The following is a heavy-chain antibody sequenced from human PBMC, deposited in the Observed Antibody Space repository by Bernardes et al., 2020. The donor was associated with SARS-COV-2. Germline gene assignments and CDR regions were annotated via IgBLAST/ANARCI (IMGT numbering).Heavy chain of an antibody. D-gene: IGHD6-13*01. Sequence: SETLSLTRTVSGGSISSYYWSWIRQPPGKGLEWIGYIYYSGSTNYNPSLKSRVTISVDTSKNQFSLKLSSVTAADTAVYYCAREGQQLVPDYWGQGTLVTVSS. J-gene: IGHJ4*02. CDR1: GGSISSYY. CDR2: IYYSGST. CDR3: AREGQQLVPDY. V-gene: IGHV4-59*01.